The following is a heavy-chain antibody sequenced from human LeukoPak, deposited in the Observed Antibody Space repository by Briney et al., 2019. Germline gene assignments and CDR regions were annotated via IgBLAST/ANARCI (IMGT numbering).Heavy chain of an antibody. CDR3: AGRLTGYSSGYIH. CDR1: GITFNNYA. Sequence: GGSLRLSCVASGITFNNYAVSWVRQAPEKGLDWVSVISGSAHKIRYADSVKGRFTISRDNSENIVYLQMNSLRVEDTAVYYCAGRLTGYSSGYIHWGQGTLVTVSS. J-gene: IGHJ4*02. V-gene: IGHV3-23*01. D-gene: IGHD5-18*01. CDR2: ISGSAHKI.